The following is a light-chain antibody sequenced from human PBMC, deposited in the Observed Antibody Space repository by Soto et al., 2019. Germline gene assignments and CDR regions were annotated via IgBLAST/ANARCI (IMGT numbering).Light chain of an antibody. CDR3: QHYQRSPPS. J-gene: IGKJ4*01. CDR1: HPININ. Sequence: DIQMTQSPSSLSASVGDRVTITCRASHPININLVWFQQKPGKAPKSLIYAATNLQSGVPSRFSGSGGGTDVSLTISSLQPEDVATYYCQHYQRSPPSFGGGTKLEIK. CDR2: AAT. V-gene: IGKV1-16*01.